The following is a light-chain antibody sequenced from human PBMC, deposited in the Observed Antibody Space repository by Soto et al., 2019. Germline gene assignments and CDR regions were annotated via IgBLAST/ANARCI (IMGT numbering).Light chain of an antibody. J-gene: IGKJ1*01. CDR3: MQTLQTRA. Sequence: DIVMTQSPLSLPVTPGGPAPISARPIQSPLNSKGNNYLDWYLQRPGQSPQLLIYLGSSRASGVPDRFSGSGSGTDFTLKISRVEAEDVGIYYCMQTLQTRAFGQGTKVEIK. CDR2: LGS. CDR1: QSPLNSKGNNY. V-gene: IGKV2-28*01.